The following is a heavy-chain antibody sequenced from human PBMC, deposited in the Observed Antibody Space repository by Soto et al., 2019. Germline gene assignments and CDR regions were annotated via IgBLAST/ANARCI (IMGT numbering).Heavy chain of an antibody. Sequence: GASVKVSCKASGGTFSSYTISWVRQAPGQGLEWMGIINPDGGSTSYAQKFQGRVTMTRDTSTSTLYMELSSLRSEDTAMYYCARDTSSWYRVDYWGQGSLVTVSS. V-gene: IGHV1-46*01. CDR1: GGTFSSYT. J-gene: IGHJ4*02. D-gene: IGHD6-13*01. CDR3: ARDTSSWYRVDY. CDR2: INPDGGST.